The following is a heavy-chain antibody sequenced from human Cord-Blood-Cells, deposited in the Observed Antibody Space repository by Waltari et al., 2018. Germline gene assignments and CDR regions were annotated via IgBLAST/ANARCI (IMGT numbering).Heavy chain of an antibody. J-gene: IGHJ4*02. CDR2: IWYDGSNK. Sequence: QVQLVESGGGVVQPGRSLRLSCAASGFPFSSYGLHWVRQAPGKGLEWVAVIWYDGSNKYYADSVKGRFTISRDNSKNTLYLQMNSLRAEDTAVYYCARDSQGYFDYWGQGTLVTVSS. V-gene: IGHV3-33*01. CDR1: GFPFSSYG. CDR3: ARDSQGYFDY. D-gene: IGHD3-22*01.